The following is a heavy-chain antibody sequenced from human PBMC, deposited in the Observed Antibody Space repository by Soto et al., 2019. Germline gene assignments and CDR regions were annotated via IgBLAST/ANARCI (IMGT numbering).Heavy chain of an antibody. CDR2: IDPSDSYT. J-gene: IGHJ6*02. CDR1: GYTFSNYL. V-gene: IGHV5-10-1*01. D-gene: IGHD2-2*01. Sequence: GESLKISCEGSGYTFSNYLITWVRQMPGKGLQWMGRIDPSDSYTKYSPSFQGHVTISADKSISTAYLQWSSLKASDSAIYYCARFCSTTRCNYGLDVWGQGTTVTVSS. CDR3: ARFCSTTRCNYGLDV.